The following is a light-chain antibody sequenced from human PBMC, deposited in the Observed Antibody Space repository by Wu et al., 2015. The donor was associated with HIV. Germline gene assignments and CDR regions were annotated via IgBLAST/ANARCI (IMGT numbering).Light chain of an antibody. J-gene: IGKJ4*01. Sequence: EIMMTQSPATLSVSPGERVSLSCRASQRIGNNLAWYQQKLGQAPRLLIYDASTRATDVPDRFRGSGSGTDFTLTITNMQSEDFAVYYCQQNKNWPLSFGGGTKAETK. CDR3: QQNKNWPLS. CDR1: QRIGNN. CDR2: DAS. V-gene: IGKV3-15*01.